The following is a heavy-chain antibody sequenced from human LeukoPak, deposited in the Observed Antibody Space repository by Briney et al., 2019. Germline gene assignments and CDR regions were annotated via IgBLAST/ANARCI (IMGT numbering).Heavy chain of an antibody. CDR2: INHSGIT. Sequence: PETLSLTCAVYGGSFSYYYWSWIRQPPGKGLEWIGEINHSGITNYNPSLKSRVTISADTSKNQFSLKLTSVTAADTAVYYCANPARDFADSGAITWWGQGTLVTVSS. J-gene: IGHJ4*02. CDR1: GGSFSYYY. CDR3: ANPARDFADSGAITW. V-gene: IGHV4-34*01. D-gene: IGHD4-17*01.